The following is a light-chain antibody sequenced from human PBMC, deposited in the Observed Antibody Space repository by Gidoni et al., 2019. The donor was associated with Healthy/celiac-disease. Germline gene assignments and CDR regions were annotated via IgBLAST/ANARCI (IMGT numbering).Light chain of an antibody. CDR3: QAWDSNAEF. CDR1: RLGDKY. J-gene: IGLJ1*01. Sequence: SYDLTQPPSVSVSPGQTASITCSGDRLGDKYTYWYQQKSGQSPVLVIYQDTKRPSGTPERFSGSNSGNTATLTISGTQALDEADYYCQAWDSNAEFFGTGTKVTVL. V-gene: IGLV3-1*01. CDR2: QDT.